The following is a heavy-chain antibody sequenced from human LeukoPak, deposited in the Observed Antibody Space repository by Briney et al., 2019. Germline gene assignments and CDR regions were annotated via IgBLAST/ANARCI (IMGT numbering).Heavy chain of an antibody. Sequence: GASVKVSCKASGGTFSSYAISWVRQAPGQGLEWMGGIIPIFGTANYAQKFQGRATITADESTSTAYMKLSSLRSEDTAVYYCARLPDYYYGSGSPHFDYWAREPWSPSPQ. CDR2: IIPIFGTA. D-gene: IGHD3-10*01. J-gene: IGHJ4*02. CDR3: ARLPDYYYGSGSPHFDY. V-gene: IGHV1-69*13. CDR1: GGTFSSYA.